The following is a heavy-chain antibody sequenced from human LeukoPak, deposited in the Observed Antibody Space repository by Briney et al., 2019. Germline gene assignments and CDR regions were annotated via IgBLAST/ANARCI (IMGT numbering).Heavy chain of an antibody. Sequence: GGSLTLSCAASGFTFSSYAMHWVPQAPGKGPEGGTVISYDERNKYYADSVKGRFTIYRDNSKNTLYLQMNSLRAEDTAIYYCANGPHYQILTGFYKVRSHLDYGGQGTPVTVSS. V-gene: IGHV3-30*04. J-gene: IGHJ4*02. D-gene: IGHD3-9*01. CDR3: ANGPHYQILTGFYKVRSHLDY. CDR1: GFTFSSYA. CDR2: ISYDERNK.